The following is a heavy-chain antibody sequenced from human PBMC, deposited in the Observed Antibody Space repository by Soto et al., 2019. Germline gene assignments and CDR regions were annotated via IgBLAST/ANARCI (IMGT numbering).Heavy chain of an antibody. D-gene: IGHD3-9*01. CDR1: GYSFTSYW. Sequence: GGSLKISCKGSGYSFTSYWIGWVRQMPGKGLEWMGIIYPGDSDTRYSPSFQGQVTISADKSISTAYLQWSSLKASDTAMYYCARHVNYDILTGNYNWFGPSGKGTLVTVSS. J-gene: IGHJ5*02. CDR2: IYPGDSDT. CDR3: ARHVNYDILTGNYNWFGP. V-gene: IGHV5-51*01.